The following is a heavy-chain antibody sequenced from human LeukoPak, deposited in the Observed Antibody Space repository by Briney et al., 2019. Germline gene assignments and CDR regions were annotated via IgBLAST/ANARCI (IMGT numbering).Heavy chain of an antibody. Sequence: PSETLSLTCTVSGGSISGYYWSWIRQPPGKGLEWIGEINHSGSTNYNPSLKSRVTISVDTSKNQFSLKLSSVTAVDTAVYYCARDVWFGAGRTFDYWGQETLVTVSS. CDR1: GGSISGYY. CDR2: INHSGST. V-gene: IGHV4-34*01. D-gene: IGHD3-10*01. CDR3: ARDVWFGAGRTFDY. J-gene: IGHJ4*02.